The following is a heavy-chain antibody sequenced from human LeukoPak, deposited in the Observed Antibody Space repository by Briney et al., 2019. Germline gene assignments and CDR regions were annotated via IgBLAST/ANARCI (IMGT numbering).Heavy chain of an antibody. V-gene: IGHV1-69*10. J-gene: IGHJ4*02. CDR2: IIPILGIA. D-gene: IGHD6-19*01. CDR1: GGTFSSYA. Sequence: SVKVSCKASGGTFSSYAISWVRQAPGQGLEWMGGIIPILGIANYAQKFQGRVTITADKSTSTAYMELSSLRSEDTAVYYCARDPPIPAAGTALYSSGWSHWGQGTLVTVSS. CDR3: ARDPPIPAAGTALYSSGWSH.